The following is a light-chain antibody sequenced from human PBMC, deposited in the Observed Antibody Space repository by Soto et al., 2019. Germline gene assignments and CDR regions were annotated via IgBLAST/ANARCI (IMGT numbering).Light chain of an antibody. V-gene: IGKV3-15*01. CDR1: QSVSSN. CDR3: QKRRNWPLT. Sequence: VMTQSPATLSVSPGEGATLSCRASQSVSSNLVWYQHRPGQAPRLLIYGSSTRATDIPARFSGSGSGTEFTLTISRLQAEDFAVYYCQKRRNWPLTFGQGTRLEIK. CDR2: GSS. J-gene: IGKJ5*01.